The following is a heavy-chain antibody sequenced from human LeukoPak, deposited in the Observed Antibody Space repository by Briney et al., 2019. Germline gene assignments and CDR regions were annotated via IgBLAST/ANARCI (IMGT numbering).Heavy chain of an antibody. CDR3: AKDLGPQAARRDHFDY. CDR2: ISWDGGSA. D-gene: IGHD6-6*01. Sequence: PGGSLRLSCAASGFTFDDYAMHWVRQVPGKGLEWVSLISWDGGSAYYVDSVKGRFTISRDNRKKSLYLQMNSLRVGDTAWYYCAKDLGPQAARRDHFDYWGQGTLVTVSS. V-gene: IGHV3-43D*03. J-gene: IGHJ4*02. CDR1: GFTFDDYA.